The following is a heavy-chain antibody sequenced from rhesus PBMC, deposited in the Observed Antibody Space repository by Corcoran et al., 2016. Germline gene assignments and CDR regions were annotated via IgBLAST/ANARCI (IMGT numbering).Heavy chain of an antibody. CDR3: ARESSSGHDFDY. CDR2: IFGSIGST. V-gene: IGHV4S7*01. D-gene: IGHD6-31*01. J-gene: IGHJ4*01. CDR1: GGSISGGYG. Sequence: QLQLQESGPGLVKPSETLSLTCAVSGGSISGGYGWSWIRQPPGTGLEWIGHIFGSIGSTYYNPSLQSRVTSSTDTAKNKCSLKLSAVTAADTAVYYCARESSSGHDFDYWGQGVLVTVSS.